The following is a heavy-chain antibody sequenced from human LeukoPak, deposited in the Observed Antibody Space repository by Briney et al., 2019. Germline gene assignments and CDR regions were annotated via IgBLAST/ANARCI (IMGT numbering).Heavy chain of an antibody. CDR3: ARDQRDSSEITCYDY. CDR1: GYTFTGYY. V-gene: IGHV1-2*02. J-gene: IGHJ4*02. D-gene: IGHD3-22*01. Sequence: ASVKVSCKASGYTFTGYYMHWVRQAPGQGLEWMGWINPNSGGTNYAQKFQGRVTMTRDTSISTAYMELSRLRSDDTAVYYCARDQRDSSEITCYDYWGQGTLVTISS. CDR2: INPNSGGT.